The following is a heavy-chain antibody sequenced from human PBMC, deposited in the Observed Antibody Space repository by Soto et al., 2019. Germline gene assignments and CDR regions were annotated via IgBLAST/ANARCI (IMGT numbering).Heavy chain of an antibody. V-gene: IGHV5-10-1*03. CDR1: GYSFTSYW. J-gene: IGHJ4*02. D-gene: IGHD6-19*01. CDR3: ARQGGYSSGWNPLDY. CDR2: IDPSDSYT. Sequence: EVQLVQSGAEVKKPGESLRISCKGSGYSFTSYWISWVRQMPGKGLEWMGRIDPSDSYTNYSPSFQGHVTISADKSISTAYLQWSSLKASDTAMYYCARQGGYSSGWNPLDYWGQGTLVTVSS.